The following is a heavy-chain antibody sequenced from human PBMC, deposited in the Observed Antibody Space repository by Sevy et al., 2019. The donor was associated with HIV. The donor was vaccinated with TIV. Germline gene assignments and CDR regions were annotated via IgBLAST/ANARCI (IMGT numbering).Heavy chain of an antibody. CDR2: ISYDGSNK. Sequence: GGSLRLSCAASGFTFSSYGMHWVRQAPGKGLEWVAVISYDGSNKYYADSVKGRFTISRDNSKNTLYLQMNSLRAEDTAWYYCAKSDGSGSYYSYYYYYGMDVWGQGTTVTVSS. V-gene: IGHV3-30*18. D-gene: IGHD3-10*01. CDR1: GFTFSSYG. J-gene: IGHJ6*02. CDR3: AKSDGSGSYYSYYYYYGMDV.